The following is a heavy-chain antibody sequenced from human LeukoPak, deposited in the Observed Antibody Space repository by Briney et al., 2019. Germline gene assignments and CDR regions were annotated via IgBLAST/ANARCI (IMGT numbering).Heavy chain of an antibody. CDR1: GGTFSSYA. CDR3: ARDRGTGTTGVYYYYMDV. V-gene: IGHV1-69*13. CDR2: IIPIFGTA. J-gene: IGHJ6*03. Sequence: SVKVSCKASGGTFSSYAISWVRQAPGQGLEWMGGIIPIFGTANYAQKFQGRVTITADESTSTAYMELGSLRSEDTAVYYCARDRGTGTTGVYYYYMDVWGKGTTVTVSS. D-gene: IGHD1/OR15-1a*01.